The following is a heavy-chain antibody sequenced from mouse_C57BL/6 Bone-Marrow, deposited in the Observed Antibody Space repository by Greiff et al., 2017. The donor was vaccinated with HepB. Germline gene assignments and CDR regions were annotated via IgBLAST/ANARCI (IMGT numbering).Heavy chain of an antibody. D-gene: IGHD2-5*01. CDR3: AGAYYSNYERFDY. Sequence: EVMLVESGGGLVKPGGSLKLSCAASGFTFSDYGMHWVRQAPEKGLEWVAYISSGSSTIYYADTGKGRFTISRDNAKNTLFLQMTSLRSEDTAMYYCAGAYYSNYERFDYWGQGTLVTVSA. V-gene: IGHV5-17*01. J-gene: IGHJ3*01. CDR1: GFTFSDYG. CDR2: ISSGSSTI.